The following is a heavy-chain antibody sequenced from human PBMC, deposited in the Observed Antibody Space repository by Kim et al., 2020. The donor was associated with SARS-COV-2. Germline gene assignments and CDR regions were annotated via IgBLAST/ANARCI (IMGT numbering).Heavy chain of an antibody. J-gene: IGHJ6*02. Sequence: SETLSLTCTVSGGSISSSSYYWGWIRQPPGKGLEWIGSIYYNGSTYYNPSLKSRVTISVDTSKNQFSLKLSSVTAADTAVYYCARGTSLRYFDWLQYDYGMDVWGQGTTVTVSS. CDR3: ARGTSLRYFDWLQYDYGMDV. CDR1: GGSISSSSYY. V-gene: IGHV4-39*01. CDR2: IYYNGST. D-gene: IGHD3-9*01.